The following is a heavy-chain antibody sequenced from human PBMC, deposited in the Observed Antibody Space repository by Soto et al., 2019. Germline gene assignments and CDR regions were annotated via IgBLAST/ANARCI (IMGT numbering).Heavy chain of an antibody. Sequence: GGSRRLCCAGSGFTFSTYGMNWVRQAPGKGVEKVSYISSSSSTSYYADSGKSRFTISRDNAKNSLYLQMKSLRAEDTAVHYCTRVYLGYCSGDSCQPTPFAIWGQGPLDIGS. J-gene: IGHJ3*02. CDR2: ISSSSSTS. CDR1: GFTFSTYG. CDR3: TRVYLGYCSGDSCQPTPFAI. D-gene: IGHD2-15*01. V-gene: IGHV3-48*01.